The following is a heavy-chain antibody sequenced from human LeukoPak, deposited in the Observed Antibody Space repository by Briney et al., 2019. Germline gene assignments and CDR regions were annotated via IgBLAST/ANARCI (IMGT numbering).Heavy chain of an antibody. CDR1: GGSITGYY. D-gene: IGHD3-22*01. CDR2: VYSSGVG. CDR3: AREEFLHEIDSSGYFVY. V-gene: IGHV4-4*07. Sequence: SETLSLTCTVSGGSITGYYWNWIRQPAGQGLEWLGRVYSSGVGNYNPSLTSRVTMSVDTSKNQFSLQLTSLTAADTAVYYCAREEFLHEIDSSGYFVYWGQGTLVTVSS. J-gene: IGHJ4*02.